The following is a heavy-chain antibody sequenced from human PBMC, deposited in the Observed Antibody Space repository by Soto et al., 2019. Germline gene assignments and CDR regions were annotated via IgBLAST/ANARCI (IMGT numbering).Heavy chain of an antibody. D-gene: IGHD6-13*01. Sequence: EVQLVESGGGLVQPGGSLRLSCAASGFTFSSYNMNWVRQAPGKWLEWVSYISSSSSTRYYADSVKGRFTISRDNPKNSLYLQMNSLRAEDTAVYYCARHPERIAQIGWFDPWGQGTLVTVSS. CDR2: ISSSSSTR. CDR3: ARHPERIAQIGWFDP. CDR1: GFTFSSYN. J-gene: IGHJ5*02. V-gene: IGHV3-48*01.